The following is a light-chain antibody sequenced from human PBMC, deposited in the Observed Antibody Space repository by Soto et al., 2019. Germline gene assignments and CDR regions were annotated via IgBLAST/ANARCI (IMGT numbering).Light chain of an antibody. V-gene: IGKV1-9*01. J-gene: IGKJ2*01. CDR3: QRLNSYPL. CDR1: QGISSY. CDR2: AAS. Sequence: DIQLTQSPSFLSASVGDRVTITCRASQGISSYLAWYQQKPGKAPKLLIYAASTLQSGVPSRFSGTGSGTEFTLTISSLQPEDFATYYCQRLNSYPLFGQGTKVDIK.